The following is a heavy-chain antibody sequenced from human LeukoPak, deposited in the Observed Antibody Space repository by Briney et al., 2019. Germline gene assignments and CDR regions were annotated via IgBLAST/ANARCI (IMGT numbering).Heavy chain of an antibody. CDR2: IYLGDSDI. CDR1: GDSFTNYW. V-gene: IGHV5-51*01. J-gene: IGHJ4*02. CDR3: ARRAGGYCSGGRCYYFDY. D-gene: IGHD2-15*01. Sequence: GESLKISCKGSGDSFTNYWIAWVRQMPGKGLEWMGIIYLGDSDIRYSPSFQGQVTISADKSISTAYLQWSSLKDSDTAMYYCARRAGGYCSGGRCYYFDYWGQGTLVTVSS.